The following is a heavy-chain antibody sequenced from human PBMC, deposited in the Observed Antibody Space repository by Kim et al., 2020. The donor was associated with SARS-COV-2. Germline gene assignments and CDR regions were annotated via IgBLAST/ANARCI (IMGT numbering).Heavy chain of an antibody. CDR3: AIFDIVVVVAATRLDY. J-gene: IGHJ4*02. D-gene: IGHD2-15*01. CDR1: GYTFTSYY. Sequence: ASVKVSCKASGYTFTSYYMHWVRQAPGQGLEWMGIINPSGGSTSYAQKFQGRVTMTRDTSTSTVYMELSSLRSEDTAVYYCAIFDIVVVVAATRLDYWGQGTLVTVSS. CDR2: INPSGGST. V-gene: IGHV1-46*01.